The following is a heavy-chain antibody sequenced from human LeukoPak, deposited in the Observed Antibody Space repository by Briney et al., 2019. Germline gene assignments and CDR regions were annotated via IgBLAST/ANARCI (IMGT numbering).Heavy chain of an antibody. V-gene: IGHV3-74*01. CDR2: INPDDKSA. CDR3: ARDHGVAGDFDY. CDR1: GFTFSKYW. Sequence: GGSLRLSCAASGFTFSKYWLHWLRQAPGKGLVWVSRINPDDKSASYADSVKGRFTISRDNAKNSLYLQMNSLRAEDTAVYYCARDHGVAGDFDYWGQGTLVTVSS. J-gene: IGHJ4*02. D-gene: IGHD6-19*01.